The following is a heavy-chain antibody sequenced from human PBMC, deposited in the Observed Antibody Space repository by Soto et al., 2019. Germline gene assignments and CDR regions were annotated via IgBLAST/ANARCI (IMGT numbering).Heavy chain of an antibody. D-gene: IGHD4-17*01. CDR3: APDRVDYEGLVTYSFYL. CDR2: ISSRSRSI. V-gene: IGHV3-21*01. J-gene: IGHJ4*02. CDR1: GFTFSSYS. Sequence: GGSLRLSCAASGFTFSSYSMHWVRQAPGKGLEWVSSISSRSRSIYYADSQKGRFTISRDNTKNSLYLQMNNLRAEDTAVYYCAPDRVDYEGLVTYSFYLWGQGSLVTGSS.